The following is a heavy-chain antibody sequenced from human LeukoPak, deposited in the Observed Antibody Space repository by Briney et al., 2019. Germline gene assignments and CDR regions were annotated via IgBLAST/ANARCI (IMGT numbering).Heavy chain of an antibody. CDR1: GFTFSTYS. Sequence: GGSLRLSCAASGFTFSTYSMNWVRQAPGKGLEWVSSISRDSVYIYYVDSVKGRFTISRDNAKDSLYLQMNSLRAEDTATYYCARHQDTSRGYFGYWGQGALVTVSS. CDR3: ARHQDTSRGYFGY. D-gene: IGHD3-22*01. V-gene: IGHV3-21*01. CDR2: ISRDSVYI. J-gene: IGHJ4*01.